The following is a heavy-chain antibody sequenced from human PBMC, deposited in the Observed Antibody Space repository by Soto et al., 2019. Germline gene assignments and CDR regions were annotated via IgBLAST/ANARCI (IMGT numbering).Heavy chain of an antibody. J-gene: IGHJ4*02. CDR3: AKDGDYGSFY. CDR1: GFTFSSYG. V-gene: IGHV3-30*18. D-gene: IGHD4-17*01. Sequence: QVQLVESGGGVVQPGRSLRLCCAASGFTFSSYGMHWVRQAPGKGLEWVAVISYDGSNKYYADSVKGRFTISRDNSKNTLYLQMNSLRAEDTAVYYCAKDGDYGSFYWGQGTLVTVSS. CDR2: ISYDGSNK.